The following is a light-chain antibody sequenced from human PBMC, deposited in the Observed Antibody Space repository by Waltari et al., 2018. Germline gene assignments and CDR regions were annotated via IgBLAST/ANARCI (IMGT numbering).Light chain of an antibody. J-gene: IGLJ2*01. CDR3: AAWDVSLNALI. V-gene: IGLV1-36*01. CDR1: SSNIGDAA. Sequence: QSALTQPPSVSGAPRQRVTISCSGSSSNIGDAAVTWYQPFPGKSPKLVIFCVDLVPQGVFDRFSGSRSGSSASLAISGFQSEDEALYFCAAWDVSLNALIFGGGTKLTVL. CDR2: CVD.